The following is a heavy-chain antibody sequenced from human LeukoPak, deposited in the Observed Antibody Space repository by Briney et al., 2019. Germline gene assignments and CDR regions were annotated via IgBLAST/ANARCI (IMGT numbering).Heavy chain of an antibody. D-gene: IGHD5-24*01. CDR3: ARVEMATIGAFDY. CDR1: GFTFSNYW. CDR2: LNGDGTNI. J-gene: IGHJ4*02. V-gene: IGHV3-74*01. Sequence: PGGSLRLSCAASGFTFSNYWMQWVRQVPGKGLVWVSRLNGDGTNIIYADSVKGRFTISRDNSKNTLYLQMNSLRAEDTAVYYCARVEMATIGAFDYWGQGTLVTVSS.